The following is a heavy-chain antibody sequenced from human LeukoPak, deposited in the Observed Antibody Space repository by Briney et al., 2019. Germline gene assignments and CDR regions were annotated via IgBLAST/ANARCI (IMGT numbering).Heavy chain of an antibody. CDR3: ARRNWGMVSAFDI. J-gene: IGHJ3*02. CDR2: IYTSGST. Sequence: SETLSLTCTVSGVSISSGSYYWSWIRQPAGKGLEWIGRIYTSGSTNYNPSLKSRVTISVDTSKNQFSLKLSSVTAADTAVYYCARRNWGMVSAFDIWGQGTMVTVSS. D-gene: IGHD7-27*01. V-gene: IGHV4-61*02. CDR1: GVSISSGSYY.